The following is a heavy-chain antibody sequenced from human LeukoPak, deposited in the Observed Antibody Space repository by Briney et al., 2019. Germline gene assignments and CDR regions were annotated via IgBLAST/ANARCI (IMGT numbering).Heavy chain of an antibody. CDR1: GFTFSSYA. CDR3: AKYGGDYYYYYGMDV. V-gene: IGHV3-23*01. J-gene: IGHJ6*02. D-gene: IGHD4-23*01. Sequence: PGRSLRLSCAASGFTFSSYAMSWVRQAPGKGLEWVSAISGSGGSTYYADSVKGRFTISRDNSKNTLYLQMNSLRAEDTALFYCAKYGGDYYYYYGMDVWGQGTTVTVSS. CDR2: ISGSGGST.